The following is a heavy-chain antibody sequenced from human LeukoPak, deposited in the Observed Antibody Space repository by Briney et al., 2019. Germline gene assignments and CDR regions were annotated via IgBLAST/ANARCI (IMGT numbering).Heavy chain of an antibody. CDR3: AKVRVTAIPSRVDY. J-gene: IGHJ4*02. V-gene: IGHV3-23*01. D-gene: IGHD2-21*02. CDR2: ISGSGGST. Sequence: PGGSLRLSCAVSGITLSNYGMSWVRQAPGKGLEWVSAISGSGGSTYYADSVKGRFTISRDNSKNTLYLQMNSLRAEDTAVYYCAKVRVTAIPSRVDYWGQGTLVTVSS. CDR1: GITLSNYG.